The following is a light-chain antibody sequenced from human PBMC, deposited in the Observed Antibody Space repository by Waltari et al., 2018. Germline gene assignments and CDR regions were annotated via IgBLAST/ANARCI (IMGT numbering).Light chain of an antibody. V-gene: IGKV1-39*01. CDR1: QSIISY. CDR2: AAS. J-gene: IGKJ2*01. Sequence: DIQMTQSPSSLSASVGDRATITCRERQSIISYLNWYQQKPGKAPKLLIYAASSLQSGVPSRFSGSGSGTDFTLTISSLQPEDFATYYCQQSYSTPQTFGQGTKLEIK. CDR3: QQSYSTPQT.